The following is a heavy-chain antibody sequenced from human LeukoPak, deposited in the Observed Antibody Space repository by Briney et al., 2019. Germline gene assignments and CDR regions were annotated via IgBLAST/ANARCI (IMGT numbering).Heavy chain of an antibody. CDR2: IYHTGNT. CDR3: ARHPFSNPFDF. V-gene: IGHV4-59*08. D-gene: IGHD2/OR15-2a*01. J-gene: IGHJ4*02. CDR1: GGSISSYY. Sequence: SETPSLTCTVSGGSISSYYWSWIRQPPGKGLEWIGYIYHTGNTDYNPSLRGRVTISLDTSKSHFTLYLSSVTAADTAVYYCARHPFSNPFDFWGRGTLVTVSS.